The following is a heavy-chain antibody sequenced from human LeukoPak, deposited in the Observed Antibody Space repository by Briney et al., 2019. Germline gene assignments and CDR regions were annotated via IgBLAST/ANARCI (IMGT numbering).Heavy chain of an antibody. CDR2: INRSGST. Sequence: SETLPLTCAVYGGSFSGYYWSWIRQPPGRGLEWIGEINRSGSTNYNPSLKSRVTISVDTSKNQFSLKLSSVTAADTAVYYCARGPSGYCSGGSCSRGYYYYYMDVWGKGTTVTVSS. J-gene: IGHJ6*03. CDR1: GGSFSGYY. V-gene: IGHV4-34*01. D-gene: IGHD2-15*01. CDR3: ARGPSGYCSGGSCSRGYYYYYMDV.